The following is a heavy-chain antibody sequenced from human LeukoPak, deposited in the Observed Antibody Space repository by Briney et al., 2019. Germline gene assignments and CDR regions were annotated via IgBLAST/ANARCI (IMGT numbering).Heavy chain of an antibody. CDR1: GGSFSGYY. CDR3: ARRTGTLYMDV. CDR2: INHSGST. D-gene: IGHD1-1*01. Sequence: RSETLSLTCADYGGSFSGYYWSWLRQPPGKGLEWIGEINHSGSTNYNPTLKSRITISVDTSKNQFSLKLSSVTAADTAVYYCARRTGTLYMDVWGKGTTVTVSS. J-gene: IGHJ6*03. V-gene: IGHV4-34*01.